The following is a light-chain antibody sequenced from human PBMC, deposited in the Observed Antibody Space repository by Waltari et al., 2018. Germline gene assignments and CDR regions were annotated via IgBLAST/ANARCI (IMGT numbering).Light chain of an antibody. CDR2: AVS. CDR3: SSYAGSSKGV. Sequence: QAGLTQHAPVSAATEHSCTISCTGSSSDVEKYKRVSWYQQHPGKAPKLMIYAVSKRPSGVSDRFSGSKSGDMASLTISGLQPEDEAEYFCSSYAGSSKGVFGGGTKVTVL. V-gene: IGLV2-23*02. CDR1: SSDVEKYKR. J-gene: IGLJ2*01.